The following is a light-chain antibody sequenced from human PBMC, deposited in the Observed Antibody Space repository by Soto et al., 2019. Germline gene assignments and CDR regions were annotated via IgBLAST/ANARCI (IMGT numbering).Light chain of an antibody. V-gene: IGKV3-15*01. CDR3: QQYNNWPRT. J-gene: IGKJ1*01. CDR1: QSVSSN. CDR2: SAS. Sequence: EIMMTQSPATLSVSPGERATLSCWASQSVSSNLAWYQQKPYQAPRLLIYSASTRDTGIPARFSGSGSGTEFTLTISSLQSEDFAVYYCQQYNNWPRTFGQGTKVEIK.